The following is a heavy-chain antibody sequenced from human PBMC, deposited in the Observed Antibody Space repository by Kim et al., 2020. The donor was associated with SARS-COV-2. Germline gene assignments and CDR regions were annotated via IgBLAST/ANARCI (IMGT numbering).Heavy chain of an antibody. CDR2: ISCNSRDT. CDR1: GFTFSYSY. J-gene: IGHJ4*02. D-gene: IGHD1-26*01. Sequence: GGSLRLSCVASGFTFSYSYMTWIRQAPGKGLESMSYISCNSRDTNYADSVKGRFTISRDNSKNSVYLQMDSLRVEDTAVYYCVRDTRDGFLGAGGGQGSLLTVSS. CDR3: VRDTRDGFLGAG. V-gene: IGHV3-11*05.